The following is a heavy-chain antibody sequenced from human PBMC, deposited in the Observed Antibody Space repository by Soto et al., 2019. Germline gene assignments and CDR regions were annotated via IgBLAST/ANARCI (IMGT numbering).Heavy chain of an antibody. D-gene: IGHD6-19*01. J-gene: IGHJ4*02. CDR3: ATDSSGYPSSRDY. Sequence: PGGSLRLSCAASGFTFSSYEMNWVRQAPGKGLEWVSYISSSGSTIYYADSVKGRFTISRDNAKNSLYLQMNSLRAEDTAVYYCATDSSGYPSSRDYWGQGTLVTVSS. CDR1: GFTFSSYE. CDR2: ISSSGSTI. V-gene: IGHV3-48*03.